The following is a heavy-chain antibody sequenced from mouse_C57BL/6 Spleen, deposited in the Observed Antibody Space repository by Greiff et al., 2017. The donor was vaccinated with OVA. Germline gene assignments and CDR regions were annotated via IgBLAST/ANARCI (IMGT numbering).Heavy chain of an antibody. V-gene: IGHV1-64*01. D-gene: IGHD1-1*01. CDR1: GYTFTSYW. CDR2: IHPNSGST. CDR3: ARDGSSFYYFDY. Sequence: QVQLQQPGAELVKPGASVKLSCKASGYTFTSYWMHWVKQRPGQGLEWIGMIHPNSGSTNYNEKFKRKATLTVDKSSSTAYMQLSSLTSEDSAVYYCARDGSSFYYFDYWGQGTTLTVSS. J-gene: IGHJ2*01.